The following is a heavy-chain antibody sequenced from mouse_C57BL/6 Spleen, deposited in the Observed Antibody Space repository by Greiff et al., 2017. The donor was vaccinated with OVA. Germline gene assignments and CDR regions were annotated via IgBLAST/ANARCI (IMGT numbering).Heavy chain of an antibody. V-gene: IGHV1-54*01. CDR1: GYAFTNYL. CDR2: INPGSGGT. J-gene: IGHJ3*01. CDR3: ASELGREGFAY. D-gene: IGHD4-1*01. Sequence: VQLQESAAELVRPGTSVKVSCKASGYAFTNYLVEWVKPRPGQGLAWIGVINPGSGGTNYNEKFKGKDTLTADKSSSTAYRQLSSLTSEDSAVYFCASELGREGFAYGGQGTQVNVCA.